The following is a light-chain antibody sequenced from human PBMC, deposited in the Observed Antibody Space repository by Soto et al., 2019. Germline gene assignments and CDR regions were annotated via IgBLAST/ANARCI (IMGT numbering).Light chain of an antibody. CDR1: QDISNY. CDR2: AAS. J-gene: IGKJ3*01. Sequence: DIHMTQSPSSLSASVGDRVTITCQASQDISNYLNWYQQKPGKAPKIVIYAASNLATGVPSRFSGSGSGTDFTFTISSLQPEDVATYYCQQYNHLRTFGPGTKVDFK. CDR3: QQYNHLRT. V-gene: IGKV1-33*01.